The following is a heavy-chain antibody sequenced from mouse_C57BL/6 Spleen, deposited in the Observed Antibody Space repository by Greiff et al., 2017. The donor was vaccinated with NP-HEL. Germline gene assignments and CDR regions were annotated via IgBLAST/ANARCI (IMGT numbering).Heavy chain of an antibody. D-gene: IGHD2-5*01. J-gene: IGHJ4*01. CDR2: ISNLAYSI. CDR1: GFTFSDYG. Sequence: EVKLVESGGGLVQPGGSLKLSCAASGFTFSDYGMAWVRQAPRKGPEWVAFISNLAYSIYYADTVTGRFTISRENAKNTLYLEMSSLRSEDTARYYCARHGTAYYSNYGGYYAMDYWGQGTSVTVSS. CDR3: ARHGTAYYSNYGGYYAMDY. V-gene: IGHV5-15*04.